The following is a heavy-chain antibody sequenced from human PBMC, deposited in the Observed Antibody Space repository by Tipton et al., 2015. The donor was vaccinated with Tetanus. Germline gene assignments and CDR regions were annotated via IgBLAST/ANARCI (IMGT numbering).Heavy chain of an antibody. CDR2: INYSGST. CDR3: ARSKLLWFGESLSGFDS. J-gene: IGHJ4*02. CDR1: SGSISTYY. V-gene: IGHV4-59*01. D-gene: IGHD3-10*01. Sequence: TLSLTCTVSSGSISTYYWSWIRQPPGKGLEWIGYINYSGSTNYNPSLRSRVTISVDTSKKHFSLKLSSVTSADTAVYYCARSKLLWFGESLSGFDSWGQGTLVTVSA.